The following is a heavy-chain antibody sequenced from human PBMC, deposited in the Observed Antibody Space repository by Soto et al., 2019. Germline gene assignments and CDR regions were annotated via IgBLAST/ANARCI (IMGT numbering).Heavy chain of an antibody. V-gene: IGHV1-18*01. CDR1: GYTFTSDG. D-gene: IGHD2-15*01. Sequence: QVRLVQSGAEVKKPGASVKVSCKASGYTFTSDGISWVRQAPGQGLEWIGWISAYNGNTNYAQKLQGRVTMTTDTSTSTAYMELRSLRSDDTAVYYCARDGYCSGGSCYSGYYFDYWGQGTLVTVSS. CDR3: ARDGYCSGGSCYSGYYFDY. CDR2: ISAYNGNT. J-gene: IGHJ4*02.